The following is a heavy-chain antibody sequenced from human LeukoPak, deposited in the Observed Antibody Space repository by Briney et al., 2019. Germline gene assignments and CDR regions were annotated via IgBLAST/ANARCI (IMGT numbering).Heavy chain of an antibody. CDR2: ISSSGSTI. CDR1: GFTFSDFY. V-gene: IGHV3-11*04. D-gene: IGHD3-10*01. CDR3: AREGYYGSGLYYYYYMDV. Sequence: GGSLRLSCAASGFTFSDFYMSWIRQAPGRGLEWVSYISSSGSTIYYADSVKGRFTISRDNAKNSLYLQMNSLRAEDTAVYYCAREGYYGSGLYYYYYMDVWGKGTTVTVSS. J-gene: IGHJ6*03.